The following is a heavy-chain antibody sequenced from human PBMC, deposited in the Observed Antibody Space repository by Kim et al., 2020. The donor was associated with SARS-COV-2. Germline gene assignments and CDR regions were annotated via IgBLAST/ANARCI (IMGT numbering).Heavy chain of an antibody. D-gene: IGHD3-3*01. CDR3: ARAFIEGFDYYYYGMDV. V-gene: IGHV1-69*13. CDR1: GGTFSSYA. CDR2: IIPIFGTA. Sequence: SVKVSCKASGGTFSSYAISWVRQAPGQGLEWMGGIIPIFGTANYAQKFQGRVTITADESTSTAYMELSSLRSEDTAVYYCARAFIEGFDYYYYGMDVWGQGTTVSVSS. J-gene: IGHJ6*02.